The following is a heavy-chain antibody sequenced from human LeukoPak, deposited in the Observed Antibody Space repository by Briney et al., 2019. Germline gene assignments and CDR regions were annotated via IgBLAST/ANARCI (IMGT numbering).Heavy chain of an antibody. CDR3: ARVLHHDNSAFDI. CDR2: MNPNSGNT. CDR1: GYTFTSYD. D-gene: IGHD3-22*01. Sequence: ASVKVSCKASGYTFTSYDINWVRQATGQGLEWMGWMNPNSGNTGYAQRFQGRVTMTRNTSISTAYMELSSLRSEDTAVYYCARVLHHDNSAFDIWGQGTMVTVSS. V-gene: IGHV1-8*01. J-gene: IGHJ3*02.